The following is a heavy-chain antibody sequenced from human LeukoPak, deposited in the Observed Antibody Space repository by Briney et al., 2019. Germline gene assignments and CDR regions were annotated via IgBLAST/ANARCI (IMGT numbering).Heavy chain of an antibody. J-gene: IGHJ4*02. Sequence: SETLSLTCTVSGGSISSGSYYWSWLRQPAGKGLEWIGRIYTSGSTNYNPSLKSRVTISVDTSKNQFSLKLSSVTAADTAVYYCARDIVVVPAAINYFDYWGQGTLVTVSS. CDR2: IYTSGST. V-gene: IGHV4-61*02. CDR3: ARDIVVVPAAINYFDY. D-gene: IGHD2-2*01. CDR1: GGSISSGSYY.